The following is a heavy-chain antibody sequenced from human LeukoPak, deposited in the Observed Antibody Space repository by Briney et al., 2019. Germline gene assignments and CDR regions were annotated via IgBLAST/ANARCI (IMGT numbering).Heavy chain of an antibody. J-gene: IGHJ6*02. Sequence: ASVKVSCKASGYTFTGYYMHWVRQAPGQGLEWMGWINPNSGGTNYAQKFQGRVTMTRDTSISTAYMELSRLRSDDTAVYYCARDTGSLYSSGWYSLGYYYYGMDVWGQGTTVTVPS. D-gene: IGHD6-19*01. CDR2: INPNSGGT. CDR1: GYTFTGYY. CDR3: ARDTGSLYSSGWYSLGYYYYGMDV. V-gene: IGHV1-2*02.